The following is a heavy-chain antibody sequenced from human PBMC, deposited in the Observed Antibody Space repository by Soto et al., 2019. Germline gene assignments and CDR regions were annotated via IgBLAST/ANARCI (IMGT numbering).Heavy chain of an antibody. V-gene: IGHV3-48*01. J-gene: IGHJ4*02. D-gene: IGHD3-22*01. CDR2: ISSNSGTM. CDR1: GFTFSSYS. CDR3: ARDRFYYGSSGYYYFDY. Sequence: EVQLVESGGDLVQPGGSLRLSCAASGFTFSSYSMIWVRQAPGKGLEWVSYISSNSGTMYYADSVKGRFTISRDNAKNSLYLQMNSLRAEDTAVYYCARDRFYYGSSGYYYFDYWGQGTLVTVSS.